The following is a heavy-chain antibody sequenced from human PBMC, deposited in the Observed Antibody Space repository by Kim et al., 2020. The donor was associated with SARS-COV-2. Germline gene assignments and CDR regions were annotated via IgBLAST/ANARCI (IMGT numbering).Heavy chain of an antibody. CDR1: GGTFSSYA. CDR3: ARDSGWLRPEHPFDY. CDR2: IIPIFGTA. J-gene: IGHJ4*02. V-gene: IGHV1-69*13. Sequence: SVKVSCKASGGTFSSYAISWVRQAPGQGLEWMGGIIPIFGTANYAQKFQGRVTITADESTSTAYMELSSLRSEDTAVYYCARDSGWLRPEHPFDYWGQGTLVTVSS. D-gene: IGHD5-12*01.